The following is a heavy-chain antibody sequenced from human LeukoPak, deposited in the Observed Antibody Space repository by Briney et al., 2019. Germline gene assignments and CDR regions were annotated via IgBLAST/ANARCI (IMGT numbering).Heavy chain of an antibody. CDR1: GFTFSSYA. Sequence: GGSLRLSCAASGFTFSSYAMHWVRQAPGKGLEWVAVISYDGSNKYYADSVKGRFTISRDNSKNTLYLQMNSLRAEDTAVYYCARVHLEMATRVGDYFDYWGQGTLVTVSS. J-gene: IGHJ4*02. CDR2: ISYDGSNK. CDR3: ARVHLEMATRVGDYFDY. D-gene: IGHD5-24*01. V-gene: IGHV3-30-3*01.